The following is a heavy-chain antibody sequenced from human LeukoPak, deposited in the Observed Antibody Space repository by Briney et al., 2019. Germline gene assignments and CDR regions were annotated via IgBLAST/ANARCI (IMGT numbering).Heavy chain of an antibody. D-gene: IGHD2-15*01. CDR2: IKQDGSQK. Sequence: GGSLRLSCAASGFTFSNFWMTWVRQAPGKGLEWVAIIKQDGSQKYYVDSVKGRFTISRDNARNSLYLQMNSLRAEDTAVYYCAPDLRGAAWSLDYWGQGTLVTVSS. V-gene: IGHV3-7*05. J-gene: IGHJ4*02. CDR3: APDLRGAAWSLDY. CDR1: GFTFSNFW.